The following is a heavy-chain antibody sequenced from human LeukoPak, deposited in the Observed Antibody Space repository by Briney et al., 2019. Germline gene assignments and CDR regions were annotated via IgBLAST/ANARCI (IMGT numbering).Heavy chain of an antibody. D-gene: IGHD6-13*01. CDR2: IYGSGSS. CDR1: AGSISSYY. CDR3: ARGGASSLPFDF. V-gene: IGHV4-59*01. J-gene: IGHJ4*02. Sequence: SETLSLTCTVSAGSISSYYWSWLRQPPGKGLEWIGWIGNIYGSGSSNYNPSLRSRVTISVDTSKNQFSLKLSSVTAADTAVYYCARGGASSLPFDFWGQGTLVTVSS.